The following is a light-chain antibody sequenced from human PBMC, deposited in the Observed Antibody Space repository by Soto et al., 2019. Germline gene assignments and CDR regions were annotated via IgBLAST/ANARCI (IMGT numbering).Light chain of an antibody. CDR1: SSDVGGYNY. CDR3: CSYAGSSTFYV. CDR2: DVS. V-gene: IGLV2-14*03. Sequence: QSALTQPASVSGSPGQSITISCTGTSSDVGGYNYVSWYQHHPGKAPKLMIYDVSNRPSGVSNRFSGSKSGNTASLTISGLQPEDEADYYCCSYAGSSTFYVFGTGTKLTVL. J-gene: IGLJ1*01.